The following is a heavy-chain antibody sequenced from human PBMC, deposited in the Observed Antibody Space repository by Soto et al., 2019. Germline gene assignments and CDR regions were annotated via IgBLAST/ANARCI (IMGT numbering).Heavy chain of an antibody. Sequence: EASVKVSCKASGFTFTSSAVQWVRQARGQRLEWIGWIVVGSGNTNYAQKFQERVTITRDMSTSTAYMELSSLRSEDTAVYYCAAGDYYDSSGYWGAFDYWGQGTLVTVSS. V-gene: IGHV1-58*01. CDR1: GFTFTSSA. J-gene: IGHJ4*02. D-gene: IGHD3-22*01. CDR2: IVVGSGNT. CDR3: AAGDYYDSSGYWGAFDY.